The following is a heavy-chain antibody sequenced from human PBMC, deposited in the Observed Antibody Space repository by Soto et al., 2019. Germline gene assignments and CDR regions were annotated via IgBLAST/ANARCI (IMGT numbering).Heavy chain of an antibody. Sequence: SVKVSCKASGGTFTNYAFSWVRQAPGQGPEWMGGIIPIFGTPDYAQKFQGRVIITADESARTVSMELNSLRSDDTAVYYCARERSVGYCITTTCPKPFYYYAMDVWGQGTTVTVSS. V-gene: IGHV1-69*13. J-gene: IGHJ6*02. CDR2: IIPIFGTP. D-gene: IGHD2-2*01. CDR3: ARERSVGYCITTTCPKPFYYYAMDV. CDR1: GGTFTNYA.